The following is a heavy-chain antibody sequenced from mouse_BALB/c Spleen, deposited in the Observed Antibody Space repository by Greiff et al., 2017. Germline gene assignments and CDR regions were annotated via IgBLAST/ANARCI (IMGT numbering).Heavy chain of an antibody. V-gene: IGHV5-17*02. CDR2: ISSGSSTI. CDR1: GFTFSSFG. CDR3: ERVGVVMDY. J-gene: IGHJ4*01. D-gene: IGHD1-1*02. Sequence: EVQLVESGGGLVQPGGSRKLSCAASGFTFSSFGMHWVRQAPEKGLEWVAYISSGSSTIYYADTVKGRFTISRDNPKNTLFLQMTSLRSEDTAMYFCERVGVVMDYWGQGTSVTVSS.